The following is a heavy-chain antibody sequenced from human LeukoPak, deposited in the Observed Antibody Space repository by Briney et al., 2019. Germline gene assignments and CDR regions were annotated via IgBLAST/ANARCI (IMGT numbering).Heavy chain of an antibody. CDR3: ARDGGSSSSFSYYYYMDV. CDR1: GFTFSSYG. J-gene: IGHJ6*03. Sequence: PGRSLRLSCAASGFTFSSYGLHWVRQAPGKGLEWVAVIWYDGSNKYYADSVKGRFTISRDNSKNTLYLQMNSLRAEGTAVYYCARDGGSSSSFSYYYYMDVWGKGTTVTVSS. D-gene: IGHD6-6*01. CDR2: IWYDGSNK. V-gene: IGHV3-33*01.